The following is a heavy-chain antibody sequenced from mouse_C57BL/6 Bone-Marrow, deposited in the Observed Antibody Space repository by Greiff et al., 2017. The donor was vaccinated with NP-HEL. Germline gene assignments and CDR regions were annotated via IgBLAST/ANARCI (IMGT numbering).Heavy chain of an antibody. J-gene: IGHJ1*03. V-gene: IGHV1-53*01. Sequence: QVQLQQPGTELVKPGASVKLSCKASGYTFTSYWMHWVKQRPGQGLEWIGNINPSNGGTNHNEKFKSKATLTVDKSSSTAYMQLSSLTSEDSAVYYCARSLITTPRYFDVWGTGTTVTVSS. CDR1: GYTFTSYW. CDR3: ARSLITTPRYFDV. D-gene: IGHD1-1*01. CDR2: INPSNGGT.